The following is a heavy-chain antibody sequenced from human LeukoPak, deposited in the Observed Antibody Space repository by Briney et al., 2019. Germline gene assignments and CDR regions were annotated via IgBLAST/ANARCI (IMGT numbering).Heavy chain of an antibody. Sequence: SGTLSLTCAVSGGSISSSNWWSWVRQPPGKGLEWIGEIYHSGSTNYNPSLKSRVTISVDKSKNQFSLKLSSVTAADTAVYYCARDPAAVYYYYGMDVWGQGTTVTVSS. CDR3: ARDPAAVYYYYGMDV. CDR2: IYHSGST. J-gene: IGHJ6*02. D-gene: IGHD2-2*01. V-gene: IGHV4-4*02. CDR1: GGSISSSNW.